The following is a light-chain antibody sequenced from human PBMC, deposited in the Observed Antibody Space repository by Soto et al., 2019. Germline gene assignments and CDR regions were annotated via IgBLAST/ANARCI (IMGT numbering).Light chain of an antibody. J-gene: IGKJ1*01. CDR2: WAS. V-gene: IGKV4-1*01. Sequence: DIVMTQSPDSLAVSLGERATIHCRSNQSVLYSSNDKNFLTWYQQKPGQPPRLLIYWASTRESGVPDRFSGSGSGTDFTLTINSLQAEDVAIYYCHQYYTTPWTFGQGTRVEIK. CDR1: QSVLYSSNDKNF. CDR3: HQYYTTPWT.